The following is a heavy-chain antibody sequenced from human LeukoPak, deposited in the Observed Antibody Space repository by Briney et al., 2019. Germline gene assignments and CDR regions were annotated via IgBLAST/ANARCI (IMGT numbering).Heavy chain of an antibody. CDR2: INENGGST. CDR3: ARQGGYYYESSASYYFDY. J-gene: IGHJ4*02. CDR1: GFTFNNYA. D-gene: IGHD3-22*01. Sequence: GGSLRLSCAASGFTFNNYAVSWVRQAPGKGLEWGSGINENGGSTYYADSVKGRFTISRDNSKNTLYLQINSLRAEDTAIYYCARQGGYYYESSASYYFDYWGQGTLVTVSS. V-gene: IGHV3-23*01.